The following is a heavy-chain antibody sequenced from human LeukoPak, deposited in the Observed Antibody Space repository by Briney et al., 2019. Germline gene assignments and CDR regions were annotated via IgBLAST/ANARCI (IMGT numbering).Heavy chain of an antibody. D-gene: IGHD3-22*01. Sequence: GASVKVSCKASGGTFSSYAISWVRQAPGQGLEWMGRIIPILGIANYAQKFQGRVTITADKSTSTAYMELSSLRSEDTAVYYCARGLYLSYSYGATDYWGQGTLVTVSS. CDR1: GGTFSSYA. CDR2: IIPILGIA. J-gene: IGHJ4*02. V-gene: IGHV1-69*04. CDR3: ARGLYLSYSYGATDY.